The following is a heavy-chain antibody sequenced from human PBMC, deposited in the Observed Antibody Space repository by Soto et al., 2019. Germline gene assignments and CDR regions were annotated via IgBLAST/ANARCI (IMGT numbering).Heavy chain of an antibody. J-gene: IGHJ2*01. Sequence: QLQLQESGPGLVKPSETLSLTCTVSGGSISSSSYYWGWIRQPPGKGLEWIGSIYYSGSTYYNPSLKSRVTISVDTSKNQFSLKLSSVTAADTAVYYCARHVGKHRIYSSGRGDWYFDLWGRGTLVTVSS. CDR3: ARHVGKHRIYSSGRGDWYFDL. D-gene: IGHD6-19*01. CDR2: IYYSGST. V-gene: IGHV4-39*01. CDR1: GGSISSSSYY.